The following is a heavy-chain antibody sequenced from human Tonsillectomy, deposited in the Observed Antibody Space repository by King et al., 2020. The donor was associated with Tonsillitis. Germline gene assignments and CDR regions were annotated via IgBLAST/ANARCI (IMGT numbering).Heavy chain of an antibody. J-gene: IGHJ6*02. CDR2: ISSSNTEI. Sequence: VQLVESGGGMVKPGGSLRLSCAASGFTFSSNSMNWVRQAPGKELEWVSSISSSNTEIYYAHSVNGRFTISRDNAKNSLYLQMNSLRAEDTAVYYCARVSVPATIDPYYYYYGMGGWGQGTTVTVSS. CDR3: ARVSVPATIDPYYYYYGMGG. D-gene: IGHD2-2*01. V-gene: IGHV3-21*01. CDR1: GFTFSSNS.